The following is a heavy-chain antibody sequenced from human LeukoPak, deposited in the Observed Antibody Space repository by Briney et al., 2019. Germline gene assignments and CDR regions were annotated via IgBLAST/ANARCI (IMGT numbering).Heavy chain of an antibody. V-gene: IGHV3-23*01. D-gene: IGHD3-10*01. CDR1: GFTFSIFA. J-gene: IGHJ4*02. CDR2: ITGSSGNR. Sequence: GGSLRLSCAASGFTFSIFAMSWVRQPPGKGLEWVSTITGSSGNRDYADSVKGRFTISRDNSKNTLYLQINSLRAEDTAVYYCAKNRPGIGIYFDSWGQGALVTVSS. CDR3: AKNRPGIGIYFDS.